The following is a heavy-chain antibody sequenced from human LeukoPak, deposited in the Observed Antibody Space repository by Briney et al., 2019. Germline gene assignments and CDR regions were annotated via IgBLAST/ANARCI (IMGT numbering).Heavy chain of an antibody. V-gene: IGHV4-38-2*02. Sequence: SETLSLTCTVSGYSISSGYYWGWIRQPPGKGLEWIGSIYHSGSTYYNPSLKSRVTISVDRSKNQFSLKLSPVTAADTAVYYCARVKRSGYSSGWYGYWGQGTLVTVSS. J-gene: IGHJ4*02. CDR1: GYSISSGYY. CDR3: ARVKRSGYSSGWYGY. D-gene: IGHD6-19*01. CDR2: IYHSGST.